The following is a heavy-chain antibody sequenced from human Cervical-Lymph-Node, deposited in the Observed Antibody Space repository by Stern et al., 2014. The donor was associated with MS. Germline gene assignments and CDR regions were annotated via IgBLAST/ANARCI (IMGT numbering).Heavy chain of an antibody. CDR3: TTLDRSYPYYYYGMDV. D-gene: IGHD1-26*01. V-gene: IGHV3-15*01. CDR1: GFTFRNAW. Sequence: EEQLVESGGGLVKPGGSLRLSCAASGFTFRNAWMTWIRQAPGKGLEWVCRIKSNTDGGKTDYAAPVKGRFTISRDDSKNTLYLQMNSLKTEDTAVYYCTTLDRSYPYYYYGMDVWGQGTTVTVSS. CDR2: IKSNTDGGKT. J-gene: IGHJ6*02.